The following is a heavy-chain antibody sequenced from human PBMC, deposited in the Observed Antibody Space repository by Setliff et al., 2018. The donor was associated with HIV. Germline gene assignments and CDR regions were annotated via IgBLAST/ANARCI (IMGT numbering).Heavy chain of an antibody. J-gene: IGHJ2*01. V-gene: IGHV3-9*01. Sequence: GGSLRLSCAASGFTFDDHAMHWVRQVPGKGLEWVSGISSNGGGKGYADFVKDRFTISRVNAKNSLYLQMDSLRVEDTAFYYCARGYFVTVPNAVWRDWYFDLWGRGTLVTVSS. CDR1: GFTFDDHA. CDR3: ARGYFVTVPNAVWRDWYFDL. CDR2: ISSNGGGK. D-gene: IGHD3-9*01.